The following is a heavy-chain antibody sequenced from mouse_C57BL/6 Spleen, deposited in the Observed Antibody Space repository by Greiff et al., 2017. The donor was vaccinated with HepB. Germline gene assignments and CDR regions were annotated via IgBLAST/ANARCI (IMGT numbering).Heavy chain of an antibody. Sequence: EVQLQESGEGLVKPGGSLKLSCAASGFTFSSYAMSWVRQTPEKRLEWVAYISSGGDYIYYADTVKGRFTISRDNARNTLYLQMSSLKSEDTAMYYCTRNWDNYAMDYWGQGTSVTVSS. CDR2: ISSGGDYI. CDR3: TRNWDNYAMDY. V-gene: IGHV5-9-1*02. CDR1: GFTFSSYA. J-gene: IGHJ4*01. D-gene: IGHD4-1*01.